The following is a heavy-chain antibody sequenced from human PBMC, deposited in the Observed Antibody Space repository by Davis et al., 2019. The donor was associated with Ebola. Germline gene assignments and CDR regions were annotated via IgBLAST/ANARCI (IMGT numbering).Heavy chain of an antibody. Sequence: MPSETLSLTCTVSDYSISNGYYWGWIRQPPGQGLEWIGSIYHSGFTYYNPSLKSRVTMSVDTSKNQFSLKLTSVTAADTAVYFCARDGVSGRRNYFDFWGQGTLVTVSS. J-gene: IGHJ4*02. CDR1: DYSISNGYY. CDR3: ARDGVSGRRNYFDF. CDR2: IYHSGFT. D-gene: IGHD1-26*01. V-gene: IGHV4-38-2*02.